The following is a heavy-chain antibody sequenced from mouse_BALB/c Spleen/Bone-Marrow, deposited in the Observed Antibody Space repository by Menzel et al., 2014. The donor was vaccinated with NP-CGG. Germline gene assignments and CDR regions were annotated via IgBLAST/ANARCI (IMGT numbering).Heavy chain of an antibody. V-gene: IGHV1S45*01. Sequence: VQLKQSGAELVRPGASVKISCKAFGYTFTNHHINWVKQRPGQGLDWIGYINPYNDYTSYNQKFKGKATLAVDKSSSTAYMELSSLTSGDSAVYFCAREDYGAWFPYWGQGTLVTVSA. CDR1: GYTFTNHH. D-gene: IGHD1-2*01. CDR2: INPYNDYT. J-gene: IGHJ3*01. CDR3: AREDYGAWFPY.